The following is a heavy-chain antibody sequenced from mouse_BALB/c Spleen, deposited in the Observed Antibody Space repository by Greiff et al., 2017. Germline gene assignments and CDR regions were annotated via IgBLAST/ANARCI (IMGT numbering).Heavy chain of an antibody. CDR3: ARIYYYGSSYDWYFDV. D-gene: IGHD1-1*01. CDR2: ISNGGGST. V-gene: IGHV5-12-2*01. Sequence: EVNLVESGGGLVQPGGSLKLSCAASGFTFSSYTMSWVRQTPEKRLEWVAYISNGGGSTYYPDTVKGRFTISRDNAKNTLYLQMSSLKSEDTAMYYCARIYYYGSSYDWYFDVWGAGTTVTVSS. J-gene: IGHJ1*01. CDR1: GFTFSSYT.